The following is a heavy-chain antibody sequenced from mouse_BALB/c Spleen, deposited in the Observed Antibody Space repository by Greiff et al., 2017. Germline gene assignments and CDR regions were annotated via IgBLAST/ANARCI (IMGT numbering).Heavy chain of an antibody. D-gene: IGHD2-3*01. CDR3: ARGVYPYWYFDV. CDR1: GFTFSDYY. V-gene: IGHV5-4*02. J-gene: IGHJ1*01. Sequence: EVKLMESGGGLVKPGGSLKLSCAASGFTFSDYYMYWVRQTPEKRLECVATISDGGSYTYYPDSVKGRFTISRDNAKNNLYLQMSSLKSEDTAMYYCARGVYPYWYFDVWGAGTTVTVSS. CDR2: ISDGGSYT.